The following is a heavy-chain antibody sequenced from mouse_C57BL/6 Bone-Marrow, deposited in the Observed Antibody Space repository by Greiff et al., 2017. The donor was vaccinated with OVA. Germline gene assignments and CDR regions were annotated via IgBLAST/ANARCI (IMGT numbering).Heavy chain of an antibody. V-gene: IGHV2-2*01. CDR3: ARNRDYGSIFYWYFYV. CDR2: IWSGGST. J-gene: IGHJ1*03. D-gene: IGHD1-1*01. CDR1: GFSLTSYG. Sequence: VKLVESGPGLVQPSQSLSITCTVSGFSLTSYGVHWVRQSPGKGLEWLGVIWSGGSTDYNAAFISRLSISKDNSKSQVFFKMNSLQADDTAIYSCARNRDYGSIFYWYFYVWGTGTTVTVSS.